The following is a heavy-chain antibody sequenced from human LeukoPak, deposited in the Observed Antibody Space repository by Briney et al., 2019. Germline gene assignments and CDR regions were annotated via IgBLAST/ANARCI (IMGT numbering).Heavy chain of an antibody. V-gene: IGHV3-11*01. CDR2: INIGGTNT. CDR3: ATDGAGFDT. CDR1: GFTFNDYY. J-gene: IGHJ5*02. Sequence: GGSLRLSCTASGFTFNDYYMSWIRQAPGKGLEWLSYINIGGTNTHYADSVKGRFTISRDNVKKSLYLEMNNLRAEDTAVYYCATDGAGFDTWGQGVLVTVSS.